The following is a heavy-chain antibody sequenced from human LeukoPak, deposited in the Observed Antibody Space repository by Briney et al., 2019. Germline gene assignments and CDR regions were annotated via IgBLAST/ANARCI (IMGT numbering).Heavy chain of an antibody. CDR3: ASTEAPTTHYVWGSYPALDP. D-gene: IGHD3-16*02. CDR2: IIPIFGTA. Sequence: GASVKVSCKASGGTFSSYAISWVRQAPGQGLEWMGGIIPIFGTANYAQKFQGRVTITADKSTSTAYMELSSLRSEDTAVYYCASTEAPTTHYVWGSYPALDPWGQGTLVTVSS. CDR1: GGTFSSYA. J-gene: IGHJ5*02. V-gene: IGHV1-69*06.